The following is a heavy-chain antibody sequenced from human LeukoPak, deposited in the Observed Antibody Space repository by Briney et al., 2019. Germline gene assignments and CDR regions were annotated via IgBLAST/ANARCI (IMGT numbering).Heavy chain of an antibody. D-gene: IGHD1-26*01. V-gene: IGHV1-8*01. Sequence: ASVKVSCKASGYTFTSYDINWVRQSTGQGLEWMGWMNPNSGNTGYAQKFQGRVTMTRNTSISTAYMELSSLRSEDTAVYYCARDRYTGSYAPLDYWGQGTLVTVSS. CDR1: GYTFTSYD. J-gene: IGHJ4*02. CDR3: ARDRYTGSYAPLDY. CDR2: MNPNSGNT.